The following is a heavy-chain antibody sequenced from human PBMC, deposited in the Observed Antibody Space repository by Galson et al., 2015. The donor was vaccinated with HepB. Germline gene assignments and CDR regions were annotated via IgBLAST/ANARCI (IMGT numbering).Heavy chain of an antibody. CDR1: GFTFSNAW. CDR2: IKSKTDGGTT. Sequence: SLRLSCAASGFTFSNAWMSWVRQAPGKGLEWVGRIKSKTDGGTTDYAAPVKGRFTISRDDSKNTLYLQMNSLKTEDTAVYYCTTDDSYWGLFDYWGQGTLVTVSS. V-gene: IGHV3-15*01. J-gene: IGHJ4*02. D-gene: IGHD5-18*01. CDR3: TTDDSYWGLFDY.